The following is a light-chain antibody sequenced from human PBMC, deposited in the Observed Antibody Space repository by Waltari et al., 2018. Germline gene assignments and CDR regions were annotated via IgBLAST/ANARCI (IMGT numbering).Light chain of an antibody. CDR2: STN. J-gene: IGLJ2*01. CDR1: SGSVSTNYY. V-gene: IGLV8-61*01. CDR3: VLYMGSGISQ. Sequence: QTVVTQEPSFSVSPGGTVTLTCGLSSGSVSTNYYPSGYQQTPGQAPRTLIYSTNTRSSGVPDRFSGSSLGNKAALTITGAQADDESDYYCVLYMGSGISQVGGGTKLTVL.